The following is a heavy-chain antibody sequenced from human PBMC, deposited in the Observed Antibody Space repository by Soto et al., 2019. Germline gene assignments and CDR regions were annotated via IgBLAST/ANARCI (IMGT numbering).Heavy chain of an antibody. CDR3: AKGFSGWYNWFDP. CDR1: GFTFSSYA. J-gene: IGHJ5*02. V-gene: IGHV3-23*01. D-gene: IGHD6-19*01. Sequence: LRLSCAASGFTFSSYAMSWVRQAPGKGLEWVSGISGSGDSTYYADSVKGRFTISRDTSKNTLYLQMNSLRADDTAVYYCAKGFSGWYNWFDPWGQGTLVTVSS. CDR2: ISGSGDST.